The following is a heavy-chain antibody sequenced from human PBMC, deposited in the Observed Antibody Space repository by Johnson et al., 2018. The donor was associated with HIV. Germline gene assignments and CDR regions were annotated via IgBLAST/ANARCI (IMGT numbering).Heavy chain of an antibody. CDR3: ARDPPSYGSGSYFRAFDI. D-gene: IGHD3-10*01. Sequence: QVQLVESGGGWVKPGGSLSLSCAASGFTFSDSYMNWIRQAPGKGLEWVSYISGSDGAIWYADSVKGRFTVSRDNAKNTLYLQMNSLRAEDTAVYYCARDPPSYGSGSYFRAFDIWGQGTMVTVSS. CDR1: GFTFSDSY. J-gene: IGHJ3*02. V-gene: IGHV3-11*04. CDR2: ISGSDGAI.